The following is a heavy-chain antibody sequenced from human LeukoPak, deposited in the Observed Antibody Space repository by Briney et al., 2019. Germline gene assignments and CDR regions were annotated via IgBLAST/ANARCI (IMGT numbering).Heavy chain of an antibody. CDR1: GGSVSSGSYF. CDR3: AGQVGYFDY. V-gene: IGHV4-61*02. D-gene: IGHD1-26*01. J-gene: IGHJ4*02. Sequence: SETLSLTCTVSGGSVSSGSYFWSWIRQPAGKGLEWIGRISTSGSTNYNPSLKSRVTISRDTSKNQFPLKLSTVTAADTAVYYCAGQVGYFDYWGQGTLVTVSS. CDR2: ISTSGST.